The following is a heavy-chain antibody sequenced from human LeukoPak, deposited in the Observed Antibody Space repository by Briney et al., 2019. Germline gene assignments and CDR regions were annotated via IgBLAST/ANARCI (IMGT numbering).Heavy chain of an antibody. CDR3: ARQGYDSSGYWSPPGAFDI. CDR1: GYTFTSNA. CDR2: INAGNGNT. V-gene: IGHV1-3*01. D-gene: IGHD3-22*01. Sequence: ASVKVSCKASGYTFTSNAMHWVRQAPGQRLEWMGWINAGNGNTKYSQKFQGRVTITRDTSASTAYMELSSLRSEDTAVYYCARQGYDSSGYWSPPGAFDIWGQGTMVTVSS. J-gene: IGHJ3*02.